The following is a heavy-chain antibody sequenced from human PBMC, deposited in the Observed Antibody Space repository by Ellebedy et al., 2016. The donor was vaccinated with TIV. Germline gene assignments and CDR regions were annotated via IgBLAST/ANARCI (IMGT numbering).Heavy chain of an antibody. D-gene: IGHD1-26*01. CDR1: GFTFRNYW. CDR3: AVVRYSGSWQRSAFDY. V-gene: IGHV3-7*01. J-gene: IGHJ4*02. Sequence: GGSLRLSCTASGFTFRNYWMNWVRQAPGEGLEWVAFISLDGTKKFYMDSVKVRFTISRDNAKNSLYLQMNSLGAEDTAVYYCAVVRYSGSWQRSAFDYWGQGTLVTVSS. CDR2: ISLDGTKK.